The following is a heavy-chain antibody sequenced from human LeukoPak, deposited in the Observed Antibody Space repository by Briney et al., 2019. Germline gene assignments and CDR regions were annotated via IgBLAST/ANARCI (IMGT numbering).Heavy chain of an antibody. Sequence: PSETLSLTCTVSGGSIGSSNYYWGWIRQPPGRGLEWIGTIYYSGSTYYNPSLKSRVTMSVDTSKNQFSLKLSSVTAADTAMYYSARQGIYSSGWYPDYWGQGTLVTVSS. CDR2: IYYSGST. CDR1: GGSIGSSNYY. CDR3: ARQGIYSSGWYPDY. V-gene: IGHV4-39*01. J-gene: IGHJ4*02. D-gene: IGHD6-13*01.